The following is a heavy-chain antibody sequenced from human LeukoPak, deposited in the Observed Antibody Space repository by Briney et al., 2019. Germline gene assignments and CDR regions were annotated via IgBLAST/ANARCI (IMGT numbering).Heavy chain of an antibody. J-gene: IGHJ3*02. CDR3: ARVAGLSDAFDI. V-gene: IGHV1-3*01. CDR2: INAGNGNT. CDR1: GYTFTSYA. Sequence: ASVKVSCKAPGYTFTSYAMHWVRQAPGQRLEWMGWINAGNGNTKYSQKFQGRVTITRNTSASTAYMELSSLRSEDTAVYYCARVAGLSDAFDIWGQGTMVTVSS. D-gene: IGHD2-15*01.